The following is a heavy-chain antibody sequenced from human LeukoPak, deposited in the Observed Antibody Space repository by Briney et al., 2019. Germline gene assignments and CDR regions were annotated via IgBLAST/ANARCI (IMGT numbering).Heavy chain of an antibody. J-gene: IGHJ3*02. CDR2: INPSGGST. V-gene: IGHV1-46*01. CDR1: GYTFTSYY. CDR3: ARASLFDDYATATDAFDI. Sequence: ASVKVSCKASGYTFTSYYLHWVRQAPGQGLEWMGIINPSGGSTTYAQNFQGRVTITADESTSTAYMELSSLRSEDTAVYYCARASLFDDYATATDAFDIWGQGTMVTVSS. D-gene: IGHD3-16*01.